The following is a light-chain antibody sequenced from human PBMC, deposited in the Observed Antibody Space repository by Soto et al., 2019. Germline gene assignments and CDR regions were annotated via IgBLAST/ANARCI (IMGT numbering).Light chain of an antibody. CDR3: QQYNNYPLT. V-gene: IGKV1-5*03. J-gene: IGKJ4*01. CDR1: QSISSW. Sequence: DIQMTQSPSTLSASVGDRVTITCRASQSISSWLAWYQQKPGKAPNLLIYKASSLESGVPSRFSGSGSGTECTLTISSLQPDDFATYYCQQYNNYPLTFGGGTKVEIK. CDR2: KAS.